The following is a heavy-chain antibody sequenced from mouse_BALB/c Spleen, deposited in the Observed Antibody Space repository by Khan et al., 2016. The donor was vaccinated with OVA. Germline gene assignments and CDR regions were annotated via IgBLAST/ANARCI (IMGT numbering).Heavy chain of an antibody. Sequence: QVQLKQSGAELARPGASVKMSCKASGYTFASYTIHWIKQRPGQGLEWIGYINPSNGYTNYNQKLKEKATLTEDKSSTTAYMQLSSLTSDDSAVYNCGRDGSYYMNDGLFGYWGQGTLGPVSA. CDR3: GRDGSYYMNDGLFGY. CDR2: INPSNGYT. V-gene: IGHV1-4*01. CDR1: GYTFASYT. D-gene: IGHD2-14*01. J-gene: IGHJ3*01.